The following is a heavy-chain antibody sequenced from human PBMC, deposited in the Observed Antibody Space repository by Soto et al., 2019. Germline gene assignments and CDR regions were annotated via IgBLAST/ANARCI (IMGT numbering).Heavy chain of an antibody. D-gene: IGHD2-2*01. Sequence: GASMKVSCKASGYTFTSYYMHWVRHAPGQGLEWMGIINPSGGSTSYAQKFQGRVTMTRDTSTSTVYMELSSLRSEDTAVYYCARVAPYCSSTRRYYDAIDIRGQGTIVTVSS. CDR3: ARVAPYCSSTRRYYDAIDI. CDR1: GYTFTSYY. J-gene: IGHJ3*02. V-gene: IGHV1-46*03. CDR2: INPSGGST.